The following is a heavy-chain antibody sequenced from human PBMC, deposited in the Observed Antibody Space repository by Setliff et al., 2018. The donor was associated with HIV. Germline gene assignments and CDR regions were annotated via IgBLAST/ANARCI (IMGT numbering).Heavy chain of an antibody. CDR1: GFTFSNAW. CDR2: IKSKPDGGAT. J-gene: IGHJ4*02. CDR3: TTDDLYYDFLSGFRSRYFFEN. Sequence: PGGSLRLSCAASGFTFSNAWMTWVRQAPGKGLEWIGRIKSKPDGGATDYATPVKGRFTISRDDSKNTLYLQMNSLKTEDTAVYYCTTDDLYYDFLSGFRSRYFFENWGQGTLVTVSS. V-gene: IGHV3-15*01. D-gene: IGHD3-3*01.